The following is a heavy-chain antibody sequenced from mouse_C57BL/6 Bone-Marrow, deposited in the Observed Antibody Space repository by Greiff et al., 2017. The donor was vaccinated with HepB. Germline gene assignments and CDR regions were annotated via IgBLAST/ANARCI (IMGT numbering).Heavy chain of an antibody. J-gene: IGHJ4*01. V-gene: IGHV8-8*01. Sequence: QVTLKECGPGILQPSQTLSLTCSFSGFSLSTFGMGVGWIRQPSGKGLEWLAHIWWDDDKYYNPALKSRLTISKDTSKNQVFLKIANVDTADTATYYCARTLYYGSSYYAMDYWGQGTSVTVSS. CDR1: GFSLSTFGMG. D-gene: IGHD1-1*01. CDR3: ARTLYYGSSYYAMDY. CDR2: IWWDDDK.